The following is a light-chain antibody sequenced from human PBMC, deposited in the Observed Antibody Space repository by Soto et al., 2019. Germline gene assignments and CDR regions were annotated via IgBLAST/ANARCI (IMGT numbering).Light chain of an antibody. Sequence: DTQMTPSPSTQHASLGDRVTITCRASQSISNWLAWYQQKPGTAPHVLIYHASNLQSGVPSRFIGSGSGTEFPLTFSSVQADDFASYYCQQYNSYSFGQGTKVDI. V-gene: IGKV1-5*01. J-gene: IGKJ1*01. CDR2: HAS. CDR1: QSISNW. CDR3: QQYNSYS.